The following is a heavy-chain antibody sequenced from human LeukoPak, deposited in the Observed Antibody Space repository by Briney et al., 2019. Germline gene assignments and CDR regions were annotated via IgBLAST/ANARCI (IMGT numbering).Heavy chain of an antibody. CDR2: IIAYNGNT. V-gene: IGHV1-18*01. Sequence: GASVKVSCKASGYTFTNYSISWVRQAPGQGLEWMGWIIAYNGNTNYAQRLQDRVTMTTDTSTSTAYMELRSLRSDDTAVYYCARLLSDGYSPFDSWGQGTLVTVSS. J-gene: IGHJ4*02. CDR1: GYTFTNYS. CDR3: ARLLSDGYSPFDS. D-gene: IGHD5-24*01.